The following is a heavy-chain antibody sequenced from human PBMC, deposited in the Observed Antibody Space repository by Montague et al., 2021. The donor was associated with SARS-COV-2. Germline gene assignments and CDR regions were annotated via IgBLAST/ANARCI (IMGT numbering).Heavy chain of an antibody. Sequence: SLRLSCAASGFTFNTEAMTWVRQAPGKGLEWVSVIRGNGAATYYADSVKGRFTISRDNSKNTLFLQMNSLRAEDTALYYCAKSLDTSGYSFERGADYWGQGTLVTVSS. V-gene: IGHV3-23*01. D-gene: IGHD3-22*01. CDR3: AKSLDTSGYSFERGADY. J-gene: IGHJ4*02. CDR2: IRGNGAAT. CDR1: GFTFNTEA.